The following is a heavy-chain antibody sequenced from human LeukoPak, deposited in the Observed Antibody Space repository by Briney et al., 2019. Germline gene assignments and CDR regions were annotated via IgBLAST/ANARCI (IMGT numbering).Heavy chain of an antibody. CDR3: ARDRGVSVTTYWFDP. CDR1: GFTFSSYG. D-gene: IGHD4-17*01. J-gene: IGHJ5*02. Sequence: GALRLSCAASGFTFSSYGMHWVRQAPGKGLGMGAVIWYDGSNKYYADYVKGRFTISRDNSKNTLYLQMNSLRAEDTAVYYCARDRGVSVTTYWFDPWGQGTLVTVSS. V-gene: IGHV3-33*01. CDR2: IWYDGSNK.